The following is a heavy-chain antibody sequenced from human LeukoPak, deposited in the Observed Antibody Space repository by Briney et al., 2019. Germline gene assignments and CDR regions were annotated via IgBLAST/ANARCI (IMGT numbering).Heavy chain of an antibody. CDR3: ARAHPTGYCSGGSCYSSGLYFQH. V-gene: IGHV3-7*03. J-gene: IGHJ1*01. CDR2: IKQDGSEE. CDR1: GFTFSGYW. D-gene: IGHD2-15*01. Sequence: GGSLRLSCAASGFTFSGYWMTWVRQAPGNGLEWVANIKQDGSEEDYMDSVKGRFTISRDNAKSSLYLQMNSLRAEDTAVYYCARAHPTGYCSGGSCYSSGLYFQHWGQGTLVTVSS.